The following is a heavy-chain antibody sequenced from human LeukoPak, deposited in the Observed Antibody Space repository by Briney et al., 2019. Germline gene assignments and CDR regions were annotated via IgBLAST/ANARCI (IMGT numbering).Heavy chain of an antibody. Sequence: GRSLRLSCAASGFTFSSYGMPWVRQAPGKGLEWVAVISYDGSNKYYADSVKGRFTISRDNSKNTLYLQMNSLRAEDTAVYYCAKDSSDSNGWFHFDYWGQGTLVTVSS. CDR2: ISYDGSNK. CDR3: AKDSSDSNGWFHFDY. V-gene: IGHV3-30*18. CDR1: GFTFSSYG. D-gene: IGHD6-19*01. J-gene: IGHJ4*02.